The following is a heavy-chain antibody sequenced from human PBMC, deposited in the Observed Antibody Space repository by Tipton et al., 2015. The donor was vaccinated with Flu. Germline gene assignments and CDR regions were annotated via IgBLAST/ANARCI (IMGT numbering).Heavy chain of an antibody. D-gene: IGHD7-27*01. J-gene: IGHJ4*01. Sequence: TLSLTCTVSGDSIRSYYWSWIRQPAGKGLEWIGRIYTSGSTKYNPSLKSRVSMSIDTSNNQFSLILSSVIAADTAVYYCASKVANWGLWEPLDYWGHGTLVTVSS. CDR3: ASKVANWGLWEPLDY. V-gene: IGHV4-4*07. CDR1: GDSIRSYY. CDR2: IYTSGST.